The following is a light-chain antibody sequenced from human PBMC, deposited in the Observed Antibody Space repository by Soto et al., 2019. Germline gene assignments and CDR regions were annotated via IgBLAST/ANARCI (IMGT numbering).Light chain of an antibody. CDR2: DAS. Sequence: DIQMTQSPSTLSASVGDRVTITCRARQSISIWLAWYQQKPGKAPKLLIYDASILKSGVPSRFSGSGSGTEFTLTIRSLQPDDFATYYCQQYNSYRTLGQGTKVDIK. CDR3: QQYNSYRT. V-gene: IGKV1-5*01. J-gene: IGKJ1*01. CDR1: QSISIW.